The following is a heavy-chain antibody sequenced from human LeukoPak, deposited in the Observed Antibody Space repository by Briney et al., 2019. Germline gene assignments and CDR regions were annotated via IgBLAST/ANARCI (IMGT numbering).Heavy chain of an antibody. D-gene: IGHD3-22*01. CDR3: AKEATYYYDSSGYFHFDY. V-gene: IGHV3-30*18. CDR2: ISYDGSNK. J-gene: IGHJ4*02. CDR1: GFTFSSYG. Sequence: PGGSLRLSCAASGFTFSSYGMHWVRQAPGKGLEWVAVISYDGSNKYYADSVKGRFTISRDNSKNTLYLQMNSLRAEDTAVYYCAKEATYYYDSSGYFHFDYWGQGTLVTVSS.